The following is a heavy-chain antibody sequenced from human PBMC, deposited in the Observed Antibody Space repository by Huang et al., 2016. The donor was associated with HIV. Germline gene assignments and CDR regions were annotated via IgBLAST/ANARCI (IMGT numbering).Heavy chain of an antibody. CDR3: AKDRSRGWYPVFAS. CDR2: ITDTGAGT. D-gene: IGHD6-19*01. V-gene: IGHV3-23*01. J-gene: IGHJ4*02. CDR1: GFPFSNFA. Sequence: EVQLLESGGGLIKPGGSLRFSCASSGFPFSNFALSWVRQTPGGGLELVSGITDTGAGTYYAASGRGRFNISRDNSKNMLYLQMNSLRAEDTAVYFCAKDRSRGWYPVFASWGQGTQVTVSS.